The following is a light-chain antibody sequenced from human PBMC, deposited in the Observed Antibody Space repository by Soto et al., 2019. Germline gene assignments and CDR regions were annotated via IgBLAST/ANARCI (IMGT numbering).Light chain of an antibody. CDR1: RGISSN. CDR3: QQYNNWPPAWT. CDR2: DAS. V-gene: IGKV3-15*01. Sequence: IVMTQSPATLXVXPXXXXXXSXXASRGISSNLAWYQQKPGQAPRLLIYDASTRATGIPARFSGSGSGTEFTLTISSLQSEDFAVYYCQQYNNWPPAWTFGQGTKVDI. J-gene: IGKJ1*01.